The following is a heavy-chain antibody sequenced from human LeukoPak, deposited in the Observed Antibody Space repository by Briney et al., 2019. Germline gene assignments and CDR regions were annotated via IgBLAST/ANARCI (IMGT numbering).Heavy chain of an antibody. CDR1: GYTFTSYA. CDR2: INAGNGNT. D-gene: IGHD3-22*01. CDR3: ARGGYDSSGYLVY. V-gene: IGHV1-3*01. Sequence: RASVNVSCKASGYTFTSYAMHWVRQAPGQRLEWMGWINAGNGNTKYSQKFQGRVTITRDTSASTAYMELSSLRSEDTAVYYCARGGYDSSGYLVYWGQGTLVTVSS. J-gene: IGHJ4*02.